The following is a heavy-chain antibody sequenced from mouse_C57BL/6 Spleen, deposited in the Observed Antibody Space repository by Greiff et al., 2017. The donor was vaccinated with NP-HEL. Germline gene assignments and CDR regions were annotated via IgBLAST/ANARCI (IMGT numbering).Heavy chain of an antibody. V-gene: IGHV1-69*01. D-gene: IGHD2-3*01. CDR3: ARGDGDYAMDY. J-gene: IGHJ4*01. Sequence: VQLQQSGAELVMPGASVKLSCKASGYTFTSYWMHWVKQRPGQGLEWIGEIDPSDSYTNYNQKFKGKSTLTVDKSSSTAYMQLSSLTSEDSAVDYCARGDGDYAMDYWGQGTSVTVSS. CDR2: IDPSDSYT. CDR1: GYTFTSYW.